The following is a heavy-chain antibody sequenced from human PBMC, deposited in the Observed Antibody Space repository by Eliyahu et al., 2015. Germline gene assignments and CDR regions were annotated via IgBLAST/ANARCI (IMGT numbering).Heavy chain of an antibody. V-gene: IGHV3-30*02. D-gene: IGHD6-6*01. Sequence: QVQLVESGGGVVQPGGSLRLSCAASGFTFXSYGIPWVPPGPRKGVGWVAFIRYDGSNKYYADSVKGRFTISRDNSKNTLYLQMNSLRAEDTAVYYCAKDKQARTGYYFDYWGQGTLVTVSS. CDR3: AKDKQARTGYYFDY. CDR2: IRYDGSNK. CDR1: GFTFXSYG. J-gene: IGHJ4*02.